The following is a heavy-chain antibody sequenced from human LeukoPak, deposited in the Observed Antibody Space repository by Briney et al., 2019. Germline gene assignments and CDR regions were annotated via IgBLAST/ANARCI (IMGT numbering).Heavy chain of an antibody. CDR2: IGGGGGST. J-gene: IGHJ4*02. Sequence: GGSLRLSCAASGFTFRTYAMSWVRQAPGKGLEWVSGIGGGGGSTYYADSVKGRFTISRDNSKNTVYLLMNSLGAEDTAVYYCAKDLGDYDTSGCLDYWGQGTLVTVSS. V-gene: IGHV3-23*01. CDR1: GFTFRTYA. CDR3: AKDLGDYDTSGCLDY. D-gene: IGHD3-22*01.